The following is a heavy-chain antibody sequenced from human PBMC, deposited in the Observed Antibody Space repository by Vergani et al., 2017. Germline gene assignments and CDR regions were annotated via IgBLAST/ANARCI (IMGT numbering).Heavy chain of an antibody. V-gene: IGHV3-30-3*01. CDR3: AREGGDCSSTTCYGTLDWYFDL. CDR2: ISYDGSNK. J-gene: IGHJ2*01. CDR1: GFTFNSHA. D-gene: IGHD2-2*01. Sequence: QVQLVESGGGVVQPGRSLRLSCAASGFTFNSHAMHWVRQAPGKGLEWVAVISYDGSNKFYADSVRGRFTFSRDNSKNTLYLQMNSLRPEDSALYYCAREGGDCSSTTCYGTLDWYFDLWGRGTLVTVSS.